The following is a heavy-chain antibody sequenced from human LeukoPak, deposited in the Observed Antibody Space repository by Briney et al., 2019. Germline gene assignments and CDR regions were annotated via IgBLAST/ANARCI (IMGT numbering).Heavy chain of an antibody. CDR1: GFTFRDYW. D-gene: IGHD4-17*01. J-gene: IGHJ4*02. V-gene: IGHV3-7*01. CDR2: IKYDGAEK. Sequence: GGSLRLSCAGSGFTFRDYWMTWVRQAPGKGLECVATIKYDGAEKYYEDSVKGRFTISRDDAKKSLYLQMNSLRAEDTAVYYCARLDGDKGGPAGYWGQGTLVTVSS. CDR3: ARLDGDKGGPAGY.